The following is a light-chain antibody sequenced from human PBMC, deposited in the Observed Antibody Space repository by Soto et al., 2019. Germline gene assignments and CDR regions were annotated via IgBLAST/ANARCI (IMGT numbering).Light chain of an antibody. J-gene: IGKJ2*01. CDR2: WPS. CDR3: QHYQNPPYT. Sequence: DIVMTQSPDSLAVSLGERATINCKSSQSILYSSNNKNQLAWYQQKPGQPPKLLIYWPSTRESGVPDRFSGSESVTDFTLTISSLQAEDVAVYYCQHYQNPPYTFGQGTKLEI. CDR1: QSILYSSNNKNQ. V-gene: IGKV4-1*01.